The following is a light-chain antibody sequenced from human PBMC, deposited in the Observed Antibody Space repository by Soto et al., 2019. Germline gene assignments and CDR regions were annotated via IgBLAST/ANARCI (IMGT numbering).Light chain of an antibody. J-gene: IGKJ5*01. CDR1: QGISSA. Sequence: AIQLTQSPSSLSASVGDRVTITCRTSQGISSALAWYQQKPGKAPKLLIYDASSLESGVPSRFSGSGSGTDFTLTISSLQPEDFATYYCQQFNSYPPTFGQGTRLEIK. CDR3: QQFNSYPPT. V-gene: IGKV1-13*02. CDR2: DAS.